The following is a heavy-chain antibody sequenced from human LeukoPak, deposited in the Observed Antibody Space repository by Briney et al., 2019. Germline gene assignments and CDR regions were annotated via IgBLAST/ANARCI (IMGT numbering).Heavy chain of an antibody. V-gene: IGHV3-30*18. CDR3: AKDLGGIAVAGS. CDR1: GFTFDDYA. CDR2: ISYDGSNK. J-gene: IGHJ5*02. D-gene: IGHD6-19*01. Sequence: PGGSLRLSCAASGFTFDDYAMHWVRQAPGKGLEWVAVISYDGSNKYYADSVKGRFTISRDNSKNTLYLQMNSLRAEDTAVYYCAKDLGGIAVAGSWGQGTLVTVSS.